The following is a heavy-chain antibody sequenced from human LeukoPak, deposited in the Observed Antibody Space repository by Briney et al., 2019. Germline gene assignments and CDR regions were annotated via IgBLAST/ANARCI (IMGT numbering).Heavy chain of an antibody. J-gene: IGHJ4*02. CDR1: GFTFSSYG. CDR3: AREDCSSTSCYLGY. Sequence: GGSLRLSCAASGFTFSSYGMHWVRQAPGKGLEWVAFIRYDGSNKYYADSVKGRFTISRDNSKNTLYLQMNSLRAEDTAVYYCAREDCSSTSCYLGYWGQGTLVTVSS. CDR2: IRYDGSNK. D-gene: IGHD2-2*01. V-gene: IGHV3-30*02.